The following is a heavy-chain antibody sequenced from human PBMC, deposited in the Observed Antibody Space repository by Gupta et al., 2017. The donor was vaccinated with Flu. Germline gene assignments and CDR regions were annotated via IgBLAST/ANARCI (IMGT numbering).Heavy chain of an antibody. J-gene: IGHJ4*02. D-gene: IGHD2-21*01. CDR1: A. CDR2: IRSKIFGGTI. V-gene: IGHV3-49*04. CDR3: GRGLTVAGDKYSFDY. Sequence: AVTWVRQAPGKGLEWVGLIRSKIFGGTIEYAASVKGRFTISRDDSKRTAYLQVNRLNTEDTAVYYCGRGLTVAGDKYSFDYWGQGTLVNVSS.